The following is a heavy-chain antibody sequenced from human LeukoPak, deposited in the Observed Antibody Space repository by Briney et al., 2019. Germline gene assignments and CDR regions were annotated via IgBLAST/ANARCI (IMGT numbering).Heavy chain of an antibody. CDR1: GFTFSSYA. Sequence: PGGSLRLSCAASGFTFSSYAMSWVRQAPGKGLEWVSAIRGSGGSTYYADSVKGRFTISRDNSKNTLYLQMNSLRAEDTAVYYCAKTDRWLVIANFDYWGQGTLVTVSS. V-gene: IGHV3-23*01. J-gene: IGHJ4*02. D-gene: IGHD2-21*01. CDR3: AKTDRWLVIANFDY. CDR2: IRGSGGST.